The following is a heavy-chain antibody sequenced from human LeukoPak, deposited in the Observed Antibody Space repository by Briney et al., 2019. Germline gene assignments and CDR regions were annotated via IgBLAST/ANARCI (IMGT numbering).Heavy chain of an antibody. Sequence: KVGGSLRLSCAASGFTFSDYYMSWIRQAPGKGLEWVSYISSSSSYTNYADSVKGRFTISRDNAKNSLYLQMNSLRAEDTAVYYCARGASSTRQTYDYWGQGTLVTVSS. V-gene: IGHV3-11*06. CDR1: GFTFSDYY. J-gene: IGHJ4*02. D-gene: IGHD2-2*01. CDR2: ISSSSSYT. CDR3: ARGASSTRQTYDY.